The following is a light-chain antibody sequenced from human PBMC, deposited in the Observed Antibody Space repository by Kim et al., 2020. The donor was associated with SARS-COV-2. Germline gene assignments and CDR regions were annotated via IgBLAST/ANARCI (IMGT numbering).Light chain of an antibody. Sequence: ETVLTQSPGTLSLSPGERATPSCRASQSVSSSCLAWYQQKPGQSPRLLIYGASSRATGIPDRFSGSGSGTDFTLTISRLEPEDFAVYYCQQFSRSSWTFGQGTKVDIK. CDR1: QSVSSSC. J-gene: IGKJ1*01. V-gene: IGKV3-20*01. CDR3: QQFSRSSWT. CDR2: GAS.